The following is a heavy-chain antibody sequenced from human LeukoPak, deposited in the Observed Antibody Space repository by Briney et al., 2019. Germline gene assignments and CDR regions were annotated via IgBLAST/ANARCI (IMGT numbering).Heavy chain of an antibody. J-gene: IGHJ4*02. CDR1: GGSISSGDYY. V-gene: IGHV4-30-4*08. D-gene: IGHD2-2*01. Sequence: PSQTLSLTCTVSGGSISSGDYYWSWIRQPPGKGLEWIGYIYYSGSTYYNPSLKSRVTMSVDTSKNQFSLKLSSVTAADTAVYYCARVIVVVPAALGFDYWGQGTLVTVSS. CDR2: IYYSGST. CDR3: ARVIVVVPAALGFDY.